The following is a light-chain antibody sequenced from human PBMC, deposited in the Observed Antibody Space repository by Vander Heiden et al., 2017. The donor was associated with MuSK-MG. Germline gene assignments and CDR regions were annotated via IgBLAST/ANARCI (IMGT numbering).Light chain of an antibody. V-gene: IGKV2-24*01. CDR3: VQAKQFPRT. CDR1: QSLVHSNGNTY. CDR2: MGS. Sequence: DIVMSQSPLSPPVTLGQPASISCRSSQSLVHSNGNTYLSWFQQRPGQPPRLLIYMGSNRGSGVPDRFSGSGAGTDFTLKISRVEAEDVGIYYCVQAKQFPRTFGQGTKVEIK. J-gene: IGKJ1*01.